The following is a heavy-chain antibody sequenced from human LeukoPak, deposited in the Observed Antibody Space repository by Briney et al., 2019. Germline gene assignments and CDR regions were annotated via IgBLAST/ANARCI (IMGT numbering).Heavy chain of an antibody. J-gene: IGHJ6*02. Sequence: ASVKVSCKVSGYTLTELSMHWVRQAPGKGLEWMGGFDPEDGETIYAQKFQGRVTMTEDTSTDTAYMELSSLRSEDTAVYYCARGARGSYRMYYYYYGMDVWGQGTTVTVSS. D-gene: IGHD1-26*01. V-gene: IGHV1-24*01. CDR2: FDPEDGET. CDR3: ARGARGSYRMYYYYYGMDV. CDR1: GYTLTELS.